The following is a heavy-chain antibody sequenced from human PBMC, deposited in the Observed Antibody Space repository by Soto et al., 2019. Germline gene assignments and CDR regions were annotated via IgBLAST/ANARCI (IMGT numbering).Heavy chain of an antibody. D-gene: IGHD6-6*01. Sequence: QVQLVQSGAEVKKPGASVKVSCKASGYTFTSYDINWVRQATGQGLEWMGWMNPNSGNTGYAQKFQGRVTMTRNTXXSTAYMELSSLRSEDTAVYYCARCSSSSLSYGMDVWGQGTTVTVSS. V-gene: IGHV1-8*01. CDR2: MNPNSGNT. CDR1: GYTFTSYD. CDR3: ARCSSSSLSYGMDV. J-gene: IGHJ6*02.